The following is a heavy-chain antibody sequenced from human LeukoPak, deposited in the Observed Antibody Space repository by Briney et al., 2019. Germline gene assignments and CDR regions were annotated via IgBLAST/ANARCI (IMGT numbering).Heavy chain of an antibody. CDR1: GYTLTELS. CDR2: FDPEDGET. V-gene: IGHV1-24*01. Sequence: ASVKVSCKVSGYTLTELSMHWVRQAPGKGLEWMGGFDPEDGETIYAQKFQGRVTTTEDTSTDTAYMELSSLRSEDTAVYYCATEVAHYYDSSGYYSGYWGQGTLVTVSS. J-gene: IGHJ4*02. CDR3: ATEVAHYYDSSGYYSGY. D-gene: IGHD3-22*01.